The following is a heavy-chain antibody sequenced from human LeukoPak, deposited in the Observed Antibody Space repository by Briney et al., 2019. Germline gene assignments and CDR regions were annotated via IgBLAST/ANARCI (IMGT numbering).Heavy chain of an antibody. J-gene: IGHJ4*02. CDR3: AKEILYYFDY. V-gene: IGHV3-33*06. CDR1: GFTFSSYG. Sequence: GGSLRLSCAASGFTFSSYGMHWVRQAPGKGLEWVAVIWYDGSNKYYADSVKGRFTISRDNSKNTLYLQMNSLRAEDTAVYYCAKEILYYFDYWGQGTLATVSS. CDR2: IWYDGSNK.